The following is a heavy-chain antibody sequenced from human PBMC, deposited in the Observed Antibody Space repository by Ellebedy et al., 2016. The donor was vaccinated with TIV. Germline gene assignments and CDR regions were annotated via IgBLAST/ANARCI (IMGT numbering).Heavy chain of an antibody. J-gene: IGHJ6*02. CDR3: AKDVCSGGSCYLAV. Sequence: GESLKISCAASGFTFSSYGMHWVRQAPGKGLEWVAVISYDGNDKYYADSVRGRFTISRDNSKNTLYLQMNSLRGEDTAVYSCAKDVCSGGSCYLAVWGQGTTVTVSS. D-gene: IGHD2-15*01. V-gene: IGHV3-30*18. CDR2: ISYDGNDK. CDR1: GFTFSSYG.